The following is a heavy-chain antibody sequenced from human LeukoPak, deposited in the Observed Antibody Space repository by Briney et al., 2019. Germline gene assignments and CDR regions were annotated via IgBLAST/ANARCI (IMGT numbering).Heavy chain of an antibody. D-gene: IGHD5-12*01. V-gene: IGHV3-48*02. CDR1: GFTFSTYG. J-gene: IGHJ4*02. CDR3: ARAMRSGYDY. Sequence: GGSLRLSCAASGFTFSTYGMNWLRQAPGKGLEWVSYISSSSDSIYYADSVKGRFTISRDNAENSLYLQMNSLRDEDTAVYYCARAMRSGYDYWGQGTLVTVSS. CDR2: ISSSSDSI.